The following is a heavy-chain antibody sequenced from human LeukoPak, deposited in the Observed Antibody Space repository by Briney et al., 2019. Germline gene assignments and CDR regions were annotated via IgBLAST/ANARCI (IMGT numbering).Heavy chain of an antibody. J-gene: IGHJ6*04. CDR3: AELGIAMIGGV. CDR2: ISSSGSTI. CDR1: GFTFSNYE. D-gene: IGHD3-10*02. Sequence: GGSLRLSCAASGFTFSNYEMIWVRQAPGKGLEWVSYISSSGSTIYYADSVKGRFTISRDNAKNSLYLQMNSLRAEDTAVYYCAELGIAMIGGVWGKGTTVTISS. V-gene: IGHV3-48*03.